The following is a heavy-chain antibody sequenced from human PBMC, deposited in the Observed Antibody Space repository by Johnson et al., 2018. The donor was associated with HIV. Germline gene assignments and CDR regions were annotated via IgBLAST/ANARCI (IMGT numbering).Heavy chain of an antibody. CDR1: GFTFDDYA. D-gene: IGHD5-18*01. CDR3: AKGQGYSYDLSSPFDI. V-gene: IGHV3-9*01. Sequence: RLVESGGGVVQPGRSLRLSCAASGFTFDDYAMHWARQAPGKGLEWVSGISWYSGILGYADSVKCRFTITRDNAKNSLYLQMNSLRAEDTALYYCAKGQGYSYDLSSPFDIWGQGTMVTVSS. CDR2: ISWYSGIL. J-gene: IGHJ3*02.